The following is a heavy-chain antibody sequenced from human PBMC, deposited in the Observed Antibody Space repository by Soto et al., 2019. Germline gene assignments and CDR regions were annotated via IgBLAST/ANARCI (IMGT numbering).Heavy chain of an antibody. J-gene: IGHJ6*03. D-gene: IGHD2-2*01. CDR3: AREHRKNVVVVPAAYYSYYMDV. V-gene: IGHV1-18*01. Sequence: QVQLVQSGAEVKKPGASVKVSCKASGYMFPSYGITWVRQAPGQGLEWMGWISGYNGNTNYAQKFQGRVTLTTDTSTTTAYLELRSLTSDDPAVYYCAREHRKNVVVVPAAYYSYYMDVWGKGATVTVSS. CDR2: ISGYNGNT. CDR1: GYMFPSYG.